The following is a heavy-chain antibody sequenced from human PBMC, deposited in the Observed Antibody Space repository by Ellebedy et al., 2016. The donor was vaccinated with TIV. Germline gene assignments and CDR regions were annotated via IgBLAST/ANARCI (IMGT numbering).Heavy chain of an antibody. D-gene: IGHD4-11*01. CDR2: ISYDERDE. CDR1: QFMFDSYG. V-gene: IGHV3-30*18. Sequence: PGGSLRLSCAASQFMFDSYGMVWVRQAPGKGLEVVAVISYDERDEYYADSVKGRFTISRDNSKNTLYLQMNRLRPEDTALYYCAKNSNYFGREGGYLDYWGQGTLVTVSS. J-gene: IGHJ4*02. CDR3: AKNSNYFGREGGYLDY.